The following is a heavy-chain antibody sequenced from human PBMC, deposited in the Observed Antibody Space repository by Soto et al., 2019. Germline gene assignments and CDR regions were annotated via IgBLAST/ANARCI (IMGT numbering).Heavy chain of an antibody. J-gene: IGHJ6*03. CDR1: GFTFSNFA. V-gene: IGHV3-23*01. CDR3: AKDTSSSPFDMDV. Sequence: EVQVLEAGGGSVQPGGSLRLSCAASGFTFSNFAMSWFRHAPGKGLEWVSEITGSTGTTYYADSVKGRFIISRDNSKNTVHLQMTSLRAEDTAVYYCAKDTSSSPFDMDVWGTGTTVTVSS. D-gene: IGHD2-2*01. CDR2: ITGSTGTT.